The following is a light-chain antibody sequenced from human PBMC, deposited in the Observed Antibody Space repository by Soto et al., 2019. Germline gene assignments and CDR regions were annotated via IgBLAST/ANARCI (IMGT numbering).Light chain of an antibody. CDR3: QQYNTYPLT. CDR1: QSISTW. V-gene: IGKV1-5*03. Sequence: DIQMTQSPSTLSASVGDRVTITCRASQSISTWLAWYQQKAGKAPKLLIYKASSLEGGVPSRFSGSGSGTEFNITISSLQPYDFATYYCQQYNTYPLTFGGGTTVDIK. CDR2: KAS. J-gene: IGKJ4*01.